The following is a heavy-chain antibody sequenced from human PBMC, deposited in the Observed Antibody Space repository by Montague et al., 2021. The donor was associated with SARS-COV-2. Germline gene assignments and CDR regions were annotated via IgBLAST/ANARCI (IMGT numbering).Heavy chain of an antibody. Sequence: SETLSLTCTVSGGSISPYYWSWIRQSPGKGLECIGYTSYSGSTNYNPSLKSRVTISIDTSKNHFSLKLSSVTAADTAVYYCARWGHYDACPSDYYAMDVWGQGTTVTVSS. CDR1: GGSISPYY. CDR3: ARWGHYDACPSDYYAMDV. CDR2: TSYSGST. D-gene: IGHD3-16*01. J-gene: IGHJ6*02. V-gene: IGHV4-59*12.